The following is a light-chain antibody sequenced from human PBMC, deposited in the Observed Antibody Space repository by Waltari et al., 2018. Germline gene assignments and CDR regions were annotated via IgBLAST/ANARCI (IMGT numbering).Light chain of an antibody. J-gene: IGLJ2*01. CDR2: DFS. CDR1: SSDIGSYHF. Sequence: QSALTQPASVSGSPGQSITISCAGTSSDIGSYHFVPCYQQHPGKSPKLIIYDFSNRPSGVSDRFSGSKSGNTASLTISGLQADDEATYYCNSYTTGSSLTVIFGGGTKLTVL. CDR3: NSYTTGSSLTVI. V-gene: IGLV2-14*01.